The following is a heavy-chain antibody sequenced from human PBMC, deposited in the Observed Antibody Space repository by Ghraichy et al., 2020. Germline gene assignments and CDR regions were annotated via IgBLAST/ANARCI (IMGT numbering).Heavy chain of an antibody. CDR2: ISGSGGST. CDR3: ATSCSGGSCYSFYYYYGMDV. V-gene: IGHV3-23*01. CDR1: GFTFSSYA. Sequence: GGSLRLSCAASGFTFSSYAMSWVRQAPGKGLEWVSAISGSGGSTYYADSVKGRFTISRDNSKNTLYLQMNSLRAEDTAVYYCATSCSGGSCYSFYYYYGMDVWGQGTTVTVSS. D-gene: IGHD2-15*01. J-gene: IGHJ6*02.